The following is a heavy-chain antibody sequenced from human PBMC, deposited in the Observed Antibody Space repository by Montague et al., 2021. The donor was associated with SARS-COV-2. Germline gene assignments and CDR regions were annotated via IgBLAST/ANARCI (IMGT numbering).Heavy chain of an antibody. CDR2: INQGGAP. V-gene: IGHV4-34*01. CDR3: AGGRPVQGSFRHFDSISSGALDI. D-gene: IGHD3-9*01. J-gene: IGHJ3*02. CDR1: RGSFSNYY. Sequence: SETLSLTCAVSRGSFSNYYWTWIRQSPGKGLEWISEINQGGAPNXTPSLKSRVTISLDTSKKQISLKLNSVTVADTAVFFCAGGRPVQGSFRHFDSISSGALDIWAQGSLVIVSS.